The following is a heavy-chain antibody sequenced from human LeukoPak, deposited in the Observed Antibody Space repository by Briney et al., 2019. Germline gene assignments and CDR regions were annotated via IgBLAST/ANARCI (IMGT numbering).Heavy chain of an antibody. CDR1: GFTFDDYG. Sequence: GGSLRLSCAASGFTFDDYGMSWVRQAPGKGLECVSGINWNGGSTGYAGSVKGRFTISRDNAKNSLYLQMNSLRAEDTALYYCAKGDLPLLYGGAFDSWGQGILVTVSS. CDR3: AKGDLPLLYGGAFDS. V-gene: IGHV3-20*04. D-gene: IGHD1-26*01. CDR2: INWNGGST. J-gene: IGHJ4*02.